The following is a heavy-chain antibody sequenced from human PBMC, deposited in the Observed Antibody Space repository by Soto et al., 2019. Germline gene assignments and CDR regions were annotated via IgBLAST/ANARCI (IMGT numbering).Heavy chain of an antibody. CDR3: AATALVTGIFDY. J-gene: IGHJ4*02. CDR2: ISAYNGNT. CDR1: GYTFTSYG. Sequence: ASVKVSCRASGYTFTSYGISWVRQAPGQGLEWMGWISAYNGNTNYAQKLQGRVTMTTDTSTSTAYMELRSLRSDDTAVYYCAATALVTGIFDYWGQGNLATVSS. D-gene: IGHD5-18*01. V-gene: IGHV1-18*04.